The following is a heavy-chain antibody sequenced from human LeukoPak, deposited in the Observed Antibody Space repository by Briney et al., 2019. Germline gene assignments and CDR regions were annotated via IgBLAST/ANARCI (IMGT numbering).Heavy chain of an antibody. CDR2: INSGDST. D-gene: IGHD5-12*01. CDR3: AKSEWLRPLDY. CDR1: GFTFSNYA. Sequence: GGSLRLSCAASGFTFSNYAMNWVRQAPGKGLEWVSLINSGDSTYYADSVKGRFTISRDSSKNTLYLQMNSLRAEDTAVYYCAKSEWLRPLDYWGQGTLVTVSS. J-gene: IGHJ4*02. V-gene: IGHV3-23*01.